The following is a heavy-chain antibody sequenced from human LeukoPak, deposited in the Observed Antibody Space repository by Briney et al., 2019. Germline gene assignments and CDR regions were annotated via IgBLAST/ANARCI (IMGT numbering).Heavy chain of an antibody. Sequence: GGSLRLSCAASGFTFDDYAMHWVRQAPGKGLEWVSGISWNSGSITYADSVKGRFTISRDNAKNSLFLQMNSLRAEDTALYYCAKDYGSGSGFDYWGQGTLVTVSS. CDR2: ISWNSGSI. CDR3: AKDYGSGSGFDY. V-gene: IGHV3-9*01. CDR1: GFTFDDYA. D-gene: IGHD3-10*01. J-gene: IGHJ4*02.